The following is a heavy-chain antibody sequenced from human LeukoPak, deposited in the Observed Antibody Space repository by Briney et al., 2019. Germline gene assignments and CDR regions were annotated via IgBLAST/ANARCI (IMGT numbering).Heavy chain of an antibody. CDR1: GFTFSSYA. CDR2: ISGSGGAT. V-gene: IGHV3-23*01. Sequence: GGSLRLSCAASGFTFSSYAMSWVRQAPGKGLEWVSHISGSGGATYYADSVKGRFTISRDSSKNTLYLQMNSLRAEDTAVYYCAKDPPYDFWSGYYLDWGQGTLVTASS. CDR3: AKDPPYDFWSGYYLD. D-gene: IGHD3-3*01. J-gene: IGHJ4*02.